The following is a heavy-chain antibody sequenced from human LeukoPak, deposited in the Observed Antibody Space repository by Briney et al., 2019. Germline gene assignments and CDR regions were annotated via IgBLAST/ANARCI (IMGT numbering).Heavy chain of an antibody. V-gene: IGHV3-30*02. CDR3: AKDRLASSSSYYYYYMDV. J-gene: IGHJ6*03. CDR2: IRYDGSNK. D-gene: IGHD6-6*01. Sequence: TGGSLRLSCAASGFTFSSYGMHWVRQAPGKGLEWVAFIRYDGSNKYYADSVKGRFTISRDNSKNTLYLQMNSLRAEDTAVYYCAKDRLASSSSYYYYYMDVWGKGTTVTVSS. CDR1: GFTFSSYG.